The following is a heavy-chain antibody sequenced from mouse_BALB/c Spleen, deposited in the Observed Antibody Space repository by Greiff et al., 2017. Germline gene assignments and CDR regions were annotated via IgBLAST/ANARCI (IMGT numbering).Heavy chain of an antibody. Sequence: EVKLQESGPGLVKPSQSLSLTCTVTGYSITSDYAWNWIRQFPGNKLEWMGYISYSGSTSYNPSLKSRISITRDTSKNQFFLQLNSVTTEDTATYYCATYYDWFAYWGQGTLVTVSA. CDR2: ISYSGST. D-gene: IGHD2-4*01. CDR3: ATYYDWFAY. V-gene: IGHV3-2*02. J-gene: IGHJ3*01. CDR1: GYSITSDYA.